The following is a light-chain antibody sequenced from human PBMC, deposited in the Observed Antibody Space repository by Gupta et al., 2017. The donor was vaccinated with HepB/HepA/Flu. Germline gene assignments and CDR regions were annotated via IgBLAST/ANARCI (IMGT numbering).Light chain of an antibody. J-gene: IGKJ4*01. Sequence: DIQMTQSPSSLSASVGDRVTITCQASQDISNYLNLYQQKPGKAPKLLIYDESNLETGVPSRFSGSGSGTDFTFTISSLQPEDIATYYCQQYYNLPLTFGGGTKVEIK. V-gene: IGKV1-33*01. CDR1: QDISNY. CDR3: QQYYNLPLT. CDR2: DES.